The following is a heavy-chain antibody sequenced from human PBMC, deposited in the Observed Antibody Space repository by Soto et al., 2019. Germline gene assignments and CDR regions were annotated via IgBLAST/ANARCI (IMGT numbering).Heavy chain of an antibody. Sequence: QAQLVESGGGVVQPGRSLRLSCAASGFAFSSYGMHWVRRAQGTGLGWVAVISYDGSLQHYAESVKGRFTISRDNSKNMVLLQMSSLRAEDTAVYYCVSDRGYGHASVPYSWGQGTLVTVSS. J-gene: IGHJ4*02. CDR3: VSDRGYGHASVPYS. V-gene: IGHV3-30*03. CDR1: GFAFSSYG. CDR2: ISYDGSLQ. D-gene: IGHD5-18*01.